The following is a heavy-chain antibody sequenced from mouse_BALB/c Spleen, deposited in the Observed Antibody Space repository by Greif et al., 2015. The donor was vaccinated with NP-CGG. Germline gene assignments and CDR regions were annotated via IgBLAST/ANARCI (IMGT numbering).Heavy chain of an antibody. CDR1: GFTFSSYT. CDR2: ISSGGSYT. V-gene: IGHV5-6-4*01. CDR3: TRENYRYDGDYYAMDY. Sequence: EVKVVESGGGLVKPGGSLKLSCAASGFTFSSYTMSWVRQTPEKRLEWVATISSGGSYTYCPDSVKGRFTISRDNAKNTLYLQMSSLKSEDTAMYYCTRENYRYDGDYYAMDYWGQGTSVTVSS. D-gene: IGHD2-14*01. J-gene: IGHJ4*01.